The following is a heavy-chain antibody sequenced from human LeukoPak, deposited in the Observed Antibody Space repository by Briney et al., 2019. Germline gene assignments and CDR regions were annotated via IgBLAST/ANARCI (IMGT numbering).Heavy chain of an antibody. J-gene: IGHJ6*03. CDR3: ARVSSGRANYYYYMDV. CDR2: INPNSGGT. CDR1: GYTFTGYY. Sequence: ASVKVSCKASGYTFTGYYMHWVRQAPGQGHEWMGWINPNSGGTNYAQKFQGRVTMTRDTSISTAYMELSRLRSDDTAVYYCARVSSGRANYYYYMDVWGKGTTVTVSS. V-gene: IGHV1-2*02. D-gene: IGHD1-26*01.